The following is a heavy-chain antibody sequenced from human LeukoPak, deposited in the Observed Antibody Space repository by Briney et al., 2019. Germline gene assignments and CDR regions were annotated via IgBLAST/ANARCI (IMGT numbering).Heavy chain of an antibody. CDR2: IWSDGTEK. CDR3: ARDAQRGFDYSNSLEY. J-gene: IGHJ4*02. D-gene: IGHD4-11*01. CDR1: GFTYNHYG. V-gene: IGHV3-33*08. Sequence: GGSLRLSCTAFGFTYNHYGMHWVRQAPGKGLEWVAVIWSDGTEKYYADAVKGRFTVSRDDSSNTLYLQMNSLRGEDTAVYYCARDAQRGFDYSNSLEYWGQGTLVTVSS.